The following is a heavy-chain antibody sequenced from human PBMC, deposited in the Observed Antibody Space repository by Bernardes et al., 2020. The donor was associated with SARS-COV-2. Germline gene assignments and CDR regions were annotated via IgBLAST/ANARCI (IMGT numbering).Heavy chain of an antibody. CDR1: GFSFSNAS. CDR2: IRSKTDGETT. CDR3: SAGGGYYPL. D-gene: IGHD1-26*01. J-gene: IGHJ6*02. V-gene: IGHV3-15*01. Sequence: GGSLRVSCAASGFSFSNASMSWVRQAPGKGLEWVARIRSKTDGETTDYAAPVKGRFTILRDDSKDTLYLQMNGLKVEDTAVYYCSAGGGYYPLWGQGTTVTVSS.